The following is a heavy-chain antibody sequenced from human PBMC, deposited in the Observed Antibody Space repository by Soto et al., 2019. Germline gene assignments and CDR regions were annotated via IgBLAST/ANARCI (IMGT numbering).Heavy chain of an antibody. V-gene: IGHV3-15*01. J-gene: IGHJ4*02. CDR2: IKSKTDGGTT. D-gene: IGHD3-3*01. Sequence: PGGSLRLSCAASGFTFSNAWMSWVRQAPGKGLEWVGRIKSKTDGGTTDYAAPVKGRFTISRDDSKNTLYLQMNSLKTEDTAVYYCVRDYDFWTQDYWGQGTLVTVSS. CDR1: GFTFSNAW. CDR3: VRDYDFWTQDY.